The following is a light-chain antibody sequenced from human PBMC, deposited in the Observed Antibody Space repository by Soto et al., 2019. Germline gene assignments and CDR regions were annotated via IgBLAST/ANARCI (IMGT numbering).Light chain of an antibody. V-gene: IGKV1-5*01. Sequence: DIQMTQSPTTLSASVGDRVIITCRASQRMSAWLAWYQQKPGKAPTLLIYDASSLETGVPSRFSGSGSGTDFTLTISSLQPDDFATYYCQQYDTYPWTFGQGTKVDIK. J-gene: IGKJ1*01. CDR3: QQYDTYPWT. CDR2: DAS. CDR1: QRMSAW.